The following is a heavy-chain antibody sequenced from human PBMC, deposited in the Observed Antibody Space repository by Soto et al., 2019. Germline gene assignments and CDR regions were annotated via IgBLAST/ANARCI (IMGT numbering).Heavy chain of an antibody. D-gene: IGHD4-17*01. Sequence: PSETLSLTCTVSAGSIIGGVHSWSWIRQPPGKGLEWIGHIFDSGSTYYNPSLKSRLTISVDTSKNQFSLRLSSVTAADTAVYSCARAIMTLTNDWYFDLWGRGTLVTVSS. V-gene: IGHV4-30-4*01. CDR3: ARAIMTLTNDWYFDL. CDR2: IFDSGST. CDR1: AGSIIGGVHS. J-gene: IGHJ2*01.